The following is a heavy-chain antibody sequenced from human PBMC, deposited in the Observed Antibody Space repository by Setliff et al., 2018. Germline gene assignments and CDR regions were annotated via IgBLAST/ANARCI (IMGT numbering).Heavy chain of an antibody. CDR3: ARSGYYDFWSGFLNDAFDI. V-gene: IGHV4-34*01. CDR2: INHSGST. J-gene: IGHJ3*02. D-gene: IGHD3-3*01. CDR1: GGSFSGNY. Sequence: SETLSLTCAVYGGSFSGNYWSWIRQPPGKGLEWIGEINHSGSTNYNPSLKSRVTISVDTSKNQFSLKLSSVTAADTAVYYCARSGYYDFWSGFLNDAFDIWGQGTMVTVSS.